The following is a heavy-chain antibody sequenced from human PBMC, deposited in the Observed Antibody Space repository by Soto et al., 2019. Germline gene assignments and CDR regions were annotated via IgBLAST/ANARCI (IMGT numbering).Heavy chain of an antibody. D-gene: IGHD3-22*01. J-gene: IGHJ4*02. V-gene: IGHV4-59*01. CDR3: AREFKDRADYYDSSGYPDYFDY. CDR1: GGSISSYY. CDR2: IYYSGST. Sequence: ASETLSLTCTVSGGSISSYYWSWIRQPPGKGLEWIGYIYYSGSTNYNPSLKSRVTISVDTSKNQFSLKLSSVTAADTAVYYCAREFKDRADYYDSSGYPDYFDYWGQGTLVTVSS.